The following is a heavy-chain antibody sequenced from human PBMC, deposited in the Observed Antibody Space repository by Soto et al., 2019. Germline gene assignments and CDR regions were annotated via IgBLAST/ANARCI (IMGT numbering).Heavy chain of an antibody. CDR1: GGSISSSSYY. CDR2: IYSSGST. CDR3: ARRLYYDSSGFEGGGMDV. Sequence: SVTLSLTCTVPGGSISSSSYYWGWIRQPAGKGLELIGSIYSSGSTYYNPSLKSRVTISVDTSKNQFSLKLSSVTAADTTVYYCARRLYYDSSGFEGGGMDVWGQGTTVS. J-gene: IGHJ6*02. D-gene: IGHD3-22*01. V-gene: IGHV4-39*01.